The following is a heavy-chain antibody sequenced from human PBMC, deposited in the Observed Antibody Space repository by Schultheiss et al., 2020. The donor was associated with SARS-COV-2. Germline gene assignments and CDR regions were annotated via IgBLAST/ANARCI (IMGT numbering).Heavy chain of an antibody. D-gene: IGHD6-6*01. Sequence: GGSLRLYCAASEFTFTNYAMTWVRQAPGKGLEWVSAISGSGDNTFYADSVKGRFTISRDNSKNTLFLQMNSLRAEDTAVYYCAKDQDFSSIVNLASWGQGTLVTVSS. CDR2: ISGSGDNT. CDR1: EFTFTNYA. V-gene: IGHV3-23*01. CDR3: AKDQDFSSIVNLAS. J-gene: IGHJ5*02.